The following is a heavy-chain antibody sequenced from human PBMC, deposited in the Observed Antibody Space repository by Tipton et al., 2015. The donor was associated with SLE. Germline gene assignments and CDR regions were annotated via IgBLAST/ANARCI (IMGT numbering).Heavy chain of an antibody. CDR2: VYYNVRT. V-gene: IGHV4-34*09. J-gene: IGHJ3*01. D-gene: IGHD4-23*01. CDR1: GGSFSGYY. Sequence: TLSLTCAVYGGSFSGYYWSWIRQRPGTGPEWIGTVYYNVRTYYNPSLKSRMTMSLDTSKNQLSLNLSSMTAADTAVYFCARAGGNSLALHVWGQGTMVTVSS. CDR3: ARAGGNSLALHV.